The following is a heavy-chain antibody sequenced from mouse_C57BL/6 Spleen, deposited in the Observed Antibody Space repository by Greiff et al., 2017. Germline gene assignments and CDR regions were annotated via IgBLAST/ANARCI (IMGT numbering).Heavy chain of an antibody. D-gene: IGHD2-5*01. J-gene: IGHJ4*01. V-gene: IGHV1-7*01. Sequence: VQLQQSGAELAKPGASVKLSCKASGYTFTSYWMHWVKQRPGPGLEWIGYINPSSGYTKYNQKFKDKATLTADKSSSTAYMQLSSLSYEDSAVYYCASGGIRSNTPMDYWGQGTSVTVSS. CDR2: INPSSGYT. CDR3: ASGGIRSNTPMDY. CDR1: GYTFTSYW.